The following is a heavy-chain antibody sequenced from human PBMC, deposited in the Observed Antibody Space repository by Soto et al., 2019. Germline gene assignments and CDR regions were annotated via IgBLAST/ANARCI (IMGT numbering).Heavy chain of an antibody. D-gene: IGHD3-10*01. CDR3: AEASVCLSVISCFRPVALDV. V-gene: IGHV3-23*01. J-gene: IGHJ6*02. CDR2: VSGSGGRT. Sequence: EVQLLESGGGFVQPGGSLRLSCAASAFTFSTYAMTWVRQAPGKGLEWVSSVSGSGGRTYYEDSVKGRCTISRDNAKNTLHLHMNSLRPGETAVDFWAEASVCLSVISCFRPVALDVWGQGNRVTVSS. CDR1: AFTFSTYA.